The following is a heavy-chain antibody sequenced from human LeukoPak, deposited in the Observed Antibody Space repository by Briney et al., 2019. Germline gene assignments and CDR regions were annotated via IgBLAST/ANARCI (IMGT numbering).Heavy chain of an antibody. CDR2: INSDGSST. V-gene: IGHV3-74*01. CDR3: ARGLYYYDSSGYLDY. D-gene: IGHD3-22*01. J-gene: IGHJ4*02. Sequence: GRSLRLSCAASGYTFNNYGMHWVRQAPGKGLVWVSRINSDGSSTSYADSVKGRFTISRDNAKNTLYLQMNSLRAEDTAVYYCARGLYYYDSSGYLDYWGQGTLVTVSS. CDR1: GYTFNNYG.